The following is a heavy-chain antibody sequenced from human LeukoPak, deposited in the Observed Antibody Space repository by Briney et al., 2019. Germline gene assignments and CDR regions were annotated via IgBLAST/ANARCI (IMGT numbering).Heavy chain of an antibody. V-gene: IGHV1-69*05. CDR2: IIPIFGTA. J-gene: IGHJ4*02. CDR3: ARGVTVGATTTGFDY. Sequence: SVKVSCKASGGTFSSYAISWVRQAPGQGLEWMGRIIPIFGTANYAQKFQGRVTITTDESTSTAYMELSSLRSGDTAVYYCARGVTVGATTTGFDYWGQGTLVTVSS. D-gene: IGHD1-26*01. CDR1: GGTFSSYA.